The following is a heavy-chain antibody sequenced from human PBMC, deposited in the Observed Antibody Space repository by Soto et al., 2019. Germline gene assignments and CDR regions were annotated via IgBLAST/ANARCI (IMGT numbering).Heavy chain of an antibody. V-gene: IGHV4-59*01. D-gene: IGHD3-3*01. CDR3: ARGYHVFWSGYYGPYYNWFDP. CDR1: GGSISSYY. J-gene: IGHJ5*02. CDR2: IYYSGST. Sequence: SETLSLTCTVSGGSISSYYWSWIRQPPGKGLEWIGYIYYSGSTNYNPSLKSRVTISVDTSKNQFSLKLSSVTAADTAEYYCARGYHVFWSGYYGPYYNWFDPWGQGNLVTVXA.